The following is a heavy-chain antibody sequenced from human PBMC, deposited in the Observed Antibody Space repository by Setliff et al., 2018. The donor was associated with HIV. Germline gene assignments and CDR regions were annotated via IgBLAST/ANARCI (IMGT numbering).Heavy chain of an antibody. J-gene: IGHJ4*02. Sequence: SCAGSGFIFRDHWMTWVRQAPGKGLEWVANIKQDGSEKYYADSVKGRFTISRDNAKDSLYLQMNSLRAEDTAIYFCVRDGNVGWNDLDHWGQGTLVTVSS. CDR2: IKQDGSEK. V-gene: IGHV3-7*03. CDR1: GFIFRDHW. CDR3: VRDGNVGWNDLDH. D-gene: IGHD1-1*01.